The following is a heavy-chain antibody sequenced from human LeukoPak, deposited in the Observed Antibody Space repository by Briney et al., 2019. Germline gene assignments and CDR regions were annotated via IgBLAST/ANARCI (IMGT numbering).Heavy chain of an antibody. CDR3: ARHRTVGDFDP. CDR2: IYYSGST. Sequence: SETLSLTCTVSGGSISSSSYYWGWIRQPPGKGLEWIGSIYYSGSTYYNPSLKSRVTISVDTSKNQFSLKLRSVTAADTAVYYCARHRTVGDFDPWGQGTLVTVSS. CDR1: GGSISSSSYY. J-gene: IGHJ5*02. V-gene: IGHV4-39*01. D-gene: IGHD3-16*01.